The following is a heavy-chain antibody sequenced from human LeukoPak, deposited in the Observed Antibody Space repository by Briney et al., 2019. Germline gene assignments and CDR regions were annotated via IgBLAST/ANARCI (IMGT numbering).Heavy chain of an antibody. D-gene: IGHD4-23*01. J-gene: IGHJ4*02. V-gene: IGHV3-74*01. CDR1: GFTFSRYW. CDR2: INSDGSST. CDR3: ARGAVWGGNCGDY. Sequence: PGGSLRLSCAASGFTFSRYWMHWVRQASGKGLVWVSRINSDGSSTTYADSVKGRFTISRDNAKNTLYLQMNSLRAEDTAVYYCARGAVWGGNCGDYWGQGTLVTVS.